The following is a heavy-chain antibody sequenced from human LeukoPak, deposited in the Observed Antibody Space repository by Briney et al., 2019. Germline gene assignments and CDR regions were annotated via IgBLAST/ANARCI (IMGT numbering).Heavy chain of an antibody. D-gene: IGHD4-23*01. CDR1: GGSISSSSYY. J-gene: IGHJ3*02. CDR2: IYYSGST. Sequence: SESLSLTCTVSGGSISSSSYYWGWIRQPPGKGLEWIGSIYYSGSTYYNPSLKSRVTISVDTPKNQFSLKLSSVTAADTAVYYCAREPAGGNSEGDAFDIWGQGTMVTVSS. CDR3: AREPAGGNSEGDAFDI. V-gene: IGHV4-39*07.